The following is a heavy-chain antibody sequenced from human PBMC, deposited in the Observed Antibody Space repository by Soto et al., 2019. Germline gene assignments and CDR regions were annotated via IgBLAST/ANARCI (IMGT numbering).Heavy chain of an antibody. J-gene: IGHJ2*01. V-gene: IGHV1-18*01. Sequence: QVQLVQSGAEVKKPGASVKVSCKASGYTCTSYGISWVRQAPGQGLEWMGCISAYNGNTNYAQKLQGGVTRTTDTPARTACMELRSGRSDDTAVYYCARVVLGSCWAHQSYFGIWGRGTLVTVSS. D-gene: IGHD6-19*01. CDR1: GYTCTSYG. CDR3: ARVVLGSCWAHQSYFGI. CDR2: ISAYNGNT.